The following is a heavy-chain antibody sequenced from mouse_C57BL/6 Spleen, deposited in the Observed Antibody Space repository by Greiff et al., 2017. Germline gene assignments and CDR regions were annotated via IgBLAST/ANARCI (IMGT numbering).Heavy chain of an antibody. CDR1: GYTFTDYY. CDR3: ARDYAYYFDD. CDR2: IYPGSGNT. J-gene: IGHJ2*01. Sequence: VQLQQSGAELVRPGASVKLSCKASGYTFTDYYINWVKQRPGQGLEWIARIYPGSGNTYYNEKFKGKATLTAEKSSSTAYMQLSSLTSEDSAVYFCARDYAYYFDDWGQGTTLTVSS. D-gene: IGHD1-1*01. V-gene: IGHV1-76*01.